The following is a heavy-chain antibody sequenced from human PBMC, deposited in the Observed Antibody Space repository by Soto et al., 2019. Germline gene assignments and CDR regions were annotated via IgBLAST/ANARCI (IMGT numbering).Heavy chain of an antibody. CDR2: ISGGGGDT. Sequence: GGSLRLSCAASRFTFSTYAMSWVRQAPGKGLEWVSGISGGGGDTSYADSVRGRFTCSRDNSRNTLYLQMNSLRAEDTALYYCAKSLFGGPDIWGQGTMVTVSS. J-gene: IGHJ3*02. V-gene: IGHV3-23*01. CDR3: AKSLFGGPDI. CDR1: RFTFSTYA. D-gene: IGHD2-15*01.